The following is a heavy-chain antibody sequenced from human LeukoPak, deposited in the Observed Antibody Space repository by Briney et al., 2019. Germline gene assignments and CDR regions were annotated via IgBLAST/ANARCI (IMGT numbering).Heavy chain of an antibody. D-gene: IGHD2-15*01. CDR2: FYDSGRT. Sequence: SETLSLTCTVSGASLGSYYWSWIRQPPGKGLEWIGYFYDSGRTNYNPSLKSRVTISVDTSKKQFSLKLTSVTAADTAVYYCARHEDALLFFASWGQGTLVTVSS. V-gene: IGHV4-59*08. J-gene: IGHJ4*02. CDR1: GASLGSYY. CDR3: ARHEDALLFFAS.